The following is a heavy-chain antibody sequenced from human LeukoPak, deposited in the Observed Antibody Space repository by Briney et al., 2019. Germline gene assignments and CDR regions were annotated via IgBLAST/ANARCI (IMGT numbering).Heavy chain of an antibody. CDR1: GYTFTGYY. J-gene: IGHJ5*02. Sequence: GASVKVSCKASGYTFTGYYMHWVRQAPGQGLEWMGWINPNSGGTNYAQKFQGRVTMTRDTSISTAYMELSRLRSDDTAVYYCARWRVVVPAANRGNWFDPWGQGTLVTVSS. CDR2: INPNSGGT. V-gene: IGHV1-2*02. CDR3: ARWRVVVPAANRGNWFDP. D-gene: IGHD2-2*01.